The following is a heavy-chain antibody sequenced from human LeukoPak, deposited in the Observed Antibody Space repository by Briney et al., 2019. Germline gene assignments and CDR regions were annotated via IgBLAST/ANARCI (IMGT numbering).Heavy chain of an antibody. Sequence: GGSLRLSCVVSGFSFRHYWMSWVRQTPGRGLEWVANIKLDGTEKYYVDSVKGRFTISRDNAKNSLYLQMNSLRAEDTAVYYCAKYGGDSGVAFDNWGQGTLVTVSS. CDR2: IKLDGTEK. D-gene: IGHD4-23*01. J-gene: IGHJ4*02. CDR1: GFSFRHYW. CDR3: AKYGGDSGVAFDN. V-gene: IGHV3-7*01.